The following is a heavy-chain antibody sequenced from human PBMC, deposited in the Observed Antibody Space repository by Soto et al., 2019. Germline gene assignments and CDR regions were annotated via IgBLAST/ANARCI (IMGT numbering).Heavy chain of an antibody. D-gene: IGHD1-7*01. CDR3: ARETYNWNYEIDY. CDR2: INSDGSST. CDR1: GFTFSSYW. J-gene: IGHJ4*02. Sequence: GGSLRLSCAASGFTFSSYWMHWVRQAPGKGLVWVSRINSDGSSTSYADSVKGRFTISRDNAKNTLYLQMDSLRAEDTAVYYCARETYNWNYEIDYWGQGTLVTVSS. V-gene: IGHV3-74*01.